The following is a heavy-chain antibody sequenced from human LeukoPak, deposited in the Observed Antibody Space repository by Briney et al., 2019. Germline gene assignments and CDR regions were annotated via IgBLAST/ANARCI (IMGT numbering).Heavy chain of an antibody. Sequence: GGSLRLSCEASGFSLTNYGMDWVRQAPGKGLEWVSSISSRSAYIYYAASVRGRFTISRDNAKNSLYLQMNSLRAEDTAVYYCARELSSSGYYFDSWGQGNLVTVSS. V-gene: IGHV3-21*01. CDR3: ARELSSSGYYFDS. D-gene: IGHD5-18*01. CDR2: ISSRSAYI. CDR1: GFSLTNYG. J-gene: IGHJ4*02.